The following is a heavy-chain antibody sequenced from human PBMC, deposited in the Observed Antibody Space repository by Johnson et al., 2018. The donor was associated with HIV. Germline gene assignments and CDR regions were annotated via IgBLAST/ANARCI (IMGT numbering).Heavy chain of an antibody. CDR3: ARVSLAYSYGYDAFDI. CDR1: GFTFSNYP. J-gene: IGHJ3*02. D-gene: IGHD5-18*01. Sequence: QVTLVESGGGVVRPGRSLRLSCTASGFTFSNYPMHWVRQAPGKGLEWAAVVSFDGSKKYHADSVKGRFTISRDNSKNTLFLQMNSLRTEDTAVYYCARVSLAYSYGYDAFDIWGQGTRVTVSS. V-gene: IGHV3-30*04. CDR2: VSFDGSKK.